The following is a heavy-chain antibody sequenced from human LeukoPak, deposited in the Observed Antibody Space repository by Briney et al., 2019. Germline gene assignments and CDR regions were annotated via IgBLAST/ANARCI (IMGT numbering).Heavy chain of an antibody. J-gene: IGHJ4*02. Sequence: SQTLSLTCTVSGGSISSGGYYWSWIRHHPGKGLEWIGYIYYSGSTYYNPSLKSRVTISVDTSKNQFSLKLSSVTAADTAVYYCARPSGFGELFPFDYWGQGTLVTVSS. CDR3: ARPSGFGELFPFDY. CDR1: GGSISSGGYY. V-gene: IGHV4-31*03. D-gene: IGHD3-10*01. CDR2: IYYSGST.